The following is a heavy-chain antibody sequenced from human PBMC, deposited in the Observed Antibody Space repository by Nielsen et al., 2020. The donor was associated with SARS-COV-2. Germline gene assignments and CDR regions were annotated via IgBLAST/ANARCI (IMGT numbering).Heavy chain of an antibody. D-gene: IGHD2-2*01. Sequence: GESLKISCAVSGFSVDSNYMNWVRQAPGKGLEWVSVIYNDGRTSYADSVEGRFTISRDISQNTVDLQMNSLRAEDTALYYCARGGFVIVPPAQYFFHSWGQGTRVTVSS. CDR3: ARGGFVIVPPAQYFFHS. V-gene: IGHV3-53*01. J-gene: IGHJ4*02. CDR1: GFSVDSNY. CDR2: IYNDGRT.